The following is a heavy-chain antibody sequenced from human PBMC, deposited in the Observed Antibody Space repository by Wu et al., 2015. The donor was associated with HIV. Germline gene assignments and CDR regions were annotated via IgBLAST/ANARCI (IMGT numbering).Heavy chain of an antibody. V-gene: IGHV1-18*01. CDR3: ARRGGSRIDDAFDI. Sequence: QVQLVQSGAEVKKPGTSVKVSCKTSGYTFTNYGISWVRQAPGXGLEWLGWISAYDGKTKYARKVQGRVTMTTETSTTTAYMELRNLRSDDTGVYYCARRGGSRIDDAFDIVGPGYNGHRL. J-gene: IGHJ3*02. CDR2: ISAYDGKT. CDR1: GYTFTNYG. D-gene: IGHD3-16*01.